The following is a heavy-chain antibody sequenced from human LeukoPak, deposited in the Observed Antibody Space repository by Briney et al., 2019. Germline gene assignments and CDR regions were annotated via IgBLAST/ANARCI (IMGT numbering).Heavy chain of an antibody. J-gene: IGHJ5*02. CDR2: INPNSGGT. D-gene: IGHD1-1*01. V-gene: IGHV1-2*06. CDR3: ARAGETNSNWLDP. Sequence: ASVKVSCKASGYTFTGYYMHWVRQAPGQGLEWLGRINPNSGGTNYAQKFQGRVTMTRDTSISTAYMELSRLTSHDTAVYHCARAGETNSNWLDPWGQGTLVTVSS. CDR1: GYTFTGYY.